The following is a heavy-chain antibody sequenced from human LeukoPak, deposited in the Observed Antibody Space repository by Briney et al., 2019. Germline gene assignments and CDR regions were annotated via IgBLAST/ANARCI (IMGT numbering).Heavy chain of an antibody. CDR2: FHPADSDT. J-gene: IGHJ3*02. V-gene: IGHV5-51*01. CDR1: GYTFTSYW. CDR3: ARTPHYFGAFDI. D-gene: IGHD3-10*01. Sequence: GESLKISCKGSGYTFTSYWIAWVRHMTGTGLEWMGFFHPADSDTRYSPSFQGQVTISADKSISPVFLQWSSLKSSDTAMYFCARTPHYFGAFDIWGQGTKVTVSS.